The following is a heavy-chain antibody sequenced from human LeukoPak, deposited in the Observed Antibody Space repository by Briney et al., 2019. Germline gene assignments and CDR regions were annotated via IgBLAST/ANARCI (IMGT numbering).Heavy chain of an antibody. CDR2: IKQDGSEK. Sequence: GGSLRLSCAASGFTFSDYILDWVRQAPGKGLEWVANIKQDGSEKYYVDSVKGRFTISRDNAKNSLYLQMNSLRAEDTAVYYCARDHYYGSGSYSDYWGQGTLVTVSS. CDR3: ARDHYYGSGSYSDY. J-gene: IGHJ4*02. D-gene: IGHD3-10*01. V-gene: IGHV3-7*01. CDR1: GFTFSDYI.